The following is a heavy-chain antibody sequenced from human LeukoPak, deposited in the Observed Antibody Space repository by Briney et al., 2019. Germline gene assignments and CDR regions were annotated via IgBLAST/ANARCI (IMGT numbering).Heavy chain of an antibody. J-gene: IGHJ3*01. V-gene: IGHV3-9*01. Sequence: GRSLRLSCAASGFTFVDHAMHWVRQAPGKGVEGGSGITWSGGTMDYADSVKGRFTISRDNTKNSLFLQMNSLRAEDTALYYCAKDILSHCGTNCYGSFDFWGQGTMVTVS. CDR1: GFTFVDHA. CDR3: AKDILSHCGTNCYGSFDF. CDR2: ITWSGGTM. D-gene: IGHD2-2*01.